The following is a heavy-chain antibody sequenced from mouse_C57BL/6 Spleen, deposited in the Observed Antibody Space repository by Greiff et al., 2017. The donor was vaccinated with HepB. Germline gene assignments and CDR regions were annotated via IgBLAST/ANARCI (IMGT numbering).Heavy chain of an antibody. Sequence: QVQLQQSGAELARPGASVKLSCKASGYTFTSYGISWVKQRTGQGLEWIGEIYPRSGNTYYNEKFKGKATLTADKSSSTAYMELRSLTSEDSAVYFCARDPFYYGSSGWYFDVWGTGTTVTVSS. CDR1: GYTFTSYG. CDR2: IYPRSGNT. D-gene: IGHD1-1*01. J-gene: IGHJ1*03. CDR3: ARDPFYYGSSGWYFDV. V-gene: IGHV1-81*01.